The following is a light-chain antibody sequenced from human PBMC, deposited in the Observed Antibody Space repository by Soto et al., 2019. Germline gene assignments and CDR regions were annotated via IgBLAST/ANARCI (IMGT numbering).Light chain of an antibody. CDR3: AAWDDSLNGVV. Sequence: QSVETQPPSASGTPGQRVTIAWSGSSSNIGRNTVHWYQQLPGTTPKLLIYSNDQRPSGVPDRFSGSKSGSSASLAISGLQSEDEADYYCAAWDDSLNGVVFGGGTKLTVL. J-gene: IGLJ2*01. CDR2: SND. CDR1: SSNIGRNT. V-gene: IGLV1-44*01.